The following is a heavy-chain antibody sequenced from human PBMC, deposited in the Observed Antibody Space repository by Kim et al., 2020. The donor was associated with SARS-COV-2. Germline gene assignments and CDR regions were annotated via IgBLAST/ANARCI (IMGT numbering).Heavy chain of an antibody. CDR3: ARESRGRDNYFDY. V-gene: IGHV1-2*02. J-gene: IGHJ4*02. Sequence: YEQKFQGRVTMTRDTSISTVYMEVTRLRSDDTAVYYCARESRGRDNYFDYWGQGTLVTVSS. D-gene: IGHD6-19*01.